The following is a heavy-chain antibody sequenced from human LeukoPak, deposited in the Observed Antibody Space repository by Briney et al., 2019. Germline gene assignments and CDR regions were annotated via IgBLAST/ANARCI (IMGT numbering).Heavy chain of an antibody. CDR2: ITDSGGDT. J-gene: IGHJ4*02. D-gene: IGHD2-2*01. CDR1: GFTFSNYA. Sequence: GGSLRLSCTVSGFTFSNYAMSWVRQAPGTGLEWFSAITDSGGDTYYSDSVKGRFIISRDNSKNSLYLHMNSLRAVDTAVYHCAKGSSASRPYYIDYWGQGTLVTVSS. V-gene: IGHV3-23*01. CDR3: AKGSSASRPYYIDY.